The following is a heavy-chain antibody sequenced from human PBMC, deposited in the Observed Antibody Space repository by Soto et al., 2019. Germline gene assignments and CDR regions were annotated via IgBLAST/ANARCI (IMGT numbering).Heavy chain of an antibody. CDR1: GGSISRYY. V-gene: IGHV4-59*08. Sequence: PSDTLALTCTVSGGSISRYYWIWVRQPPGKGLEWIGYIYYSGSTNYNPSLKSRVTISVDTSKNQFSLKLSSVTAADTAVYYCARHSYSSGWYWFDPWGQGTLVTVSS. D-gene: IGHD6-19*01. J-gene: IGHJ5*02. CDR3: ARHSYSSGWYWFDP. CDR2: IYYSGST.